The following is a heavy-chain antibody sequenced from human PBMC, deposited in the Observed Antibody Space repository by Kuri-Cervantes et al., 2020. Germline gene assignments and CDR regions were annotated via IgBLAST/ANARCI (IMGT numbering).Heavy chain of an antibody. D-gene: IGHD6-25*01. CDR2: ISSSGSTI. Sequence: SLQFSCAASGFTFSAYYMSWIRKAPGKGLEWVAYISSSGSTIYYADSVKGRFTISRDNAKNSLYLQMNSLRAEDPAVYYCARDRLVSSGIYYYGMDVWGQGTTVTVSS. J-gene: IGHJ6*02. CDR1: GFTFSAYY. CDR3: ARDRLVSSGIYYYGMDV. V-gene: IGHV3-11*04.